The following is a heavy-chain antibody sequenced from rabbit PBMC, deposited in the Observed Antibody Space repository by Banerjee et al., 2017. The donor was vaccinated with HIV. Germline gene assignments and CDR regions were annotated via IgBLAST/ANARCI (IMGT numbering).Heavy chain of an antibody. D-gene: IGHD1-1*01. CDR3: ARDVSGSGWYWDL. J-gene: IGHJ4*01. Sequence: QEQLEESGGGLVKPGRSLTLTCTASGIDFSSNYWICWVRQAPGKGSEWIACIYNGDGSPYYASWAKGPFTISKTSSTTVTLQMTSLTAADTATYFCARDVSGSGWYWDLWGPGTLVTVS. CDR1: GIDFSSNYW. CDR2: IYNGDGSP. V-gene: IGHV1S45*01.